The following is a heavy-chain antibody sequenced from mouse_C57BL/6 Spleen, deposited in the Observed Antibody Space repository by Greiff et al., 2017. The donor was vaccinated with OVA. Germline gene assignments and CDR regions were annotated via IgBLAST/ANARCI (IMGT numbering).Heavy chain of an antibody. Sequence: EVQVVESGPGMVKPSQSLSLTCTVTGYSITSGYDWHWIRHFPGNKLEWMGYISYSGSTNYNPSLKSRISITHDTSKNHFFLKLNSVTTEDTATYYCARGLAGWYAMDYWGQGTSVTVSS. CDR1: GYSITSGYD. J-gene: IGHJ4*01. CDR2: ISYSGST. CDR3: ARGLAGWYAMDY. V-gene: IGHV3-1*01. D-gene: IGHD3-3*01.